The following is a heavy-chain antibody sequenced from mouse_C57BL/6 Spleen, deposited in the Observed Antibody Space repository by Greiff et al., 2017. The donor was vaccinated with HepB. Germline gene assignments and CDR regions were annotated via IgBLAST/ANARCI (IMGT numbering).Heavy chain of an antibody. V-gene: IGHV5-4*01. CDR1: GFTFSSYA. Sequence: EVQGVESGGGLVKPGGSLKLSCAASGFTFSSYAMSWVRQTPEKRLEWVATISDGGSYTYYPDNVKGRFTISRDNAKNNLYLQMSHLKSEDTAMYYCARGGYYGSKGYFDVWGTGTTVTVSS. J-gene: IGHJ1*03. CDR3: ARGGYYGSKGYFDV. D-gene: IGHD1-1*01. CDR2: ISDGGSYT.